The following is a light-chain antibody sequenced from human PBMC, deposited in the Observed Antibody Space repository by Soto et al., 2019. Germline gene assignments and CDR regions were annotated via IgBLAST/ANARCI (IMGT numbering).Light chain of an antibody. CDR3: QQYDNWPHT. V-gene: IGKV3-15*01. J-gene: IGKJ2*01. Sequence: EMVMTQSPATLSVSPGERATLSCRASQNLSRNLAWYQLQPGQPPRLLIYGASTRATGIPARFSGSGSGTDFTLTISSLQSEDFAVYYCQQYDNWPHTFGQGTKLAIK. CDR1: QNLSRN. CDR2: GAS.